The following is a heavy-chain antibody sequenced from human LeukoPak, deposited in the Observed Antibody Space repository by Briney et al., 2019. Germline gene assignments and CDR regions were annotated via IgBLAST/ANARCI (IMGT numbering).Heavy chain of an antibody. Sequence: GGSLRLSCAASGFTFRDYTMNWVRQVPGKGLEWVSAISKSSTYIKYADSVRGRFTISRDNSKNTLYVQMNSLRDEDTALYYCAKDQRWESPHYLDSWGQGTLVTVSS. J-gene: IGHJ4*02. CDR3: AKDQRWESPHYLDS. V-gene: IGHV3-21*04. D-gene: IGHD1-26*01. CDR2: ISKSSTYI. CDR1: GFTFRDYT.